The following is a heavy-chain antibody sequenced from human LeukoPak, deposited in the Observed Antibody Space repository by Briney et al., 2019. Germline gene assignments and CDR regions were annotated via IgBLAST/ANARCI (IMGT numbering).Heavy chain of an antibody. CDR2: IYYSGST. Sequence: ASETLSLTCTVSGGSISSYYWSWIRQPPGKGLEWIGYIYYSGSTNYNPSLKSRVTISVDTSKNQFSLKLSSVTAADTAVYYCARGVTYSWAYYMDVWGKGTTVTISS. D-gene: IGHD2-15*01. CDR1: GGSISSYY. CDR3: ARGVTYSWAYYMDV. J-gene: IGHJ6*03. V-gene: IGHV4-59*01.